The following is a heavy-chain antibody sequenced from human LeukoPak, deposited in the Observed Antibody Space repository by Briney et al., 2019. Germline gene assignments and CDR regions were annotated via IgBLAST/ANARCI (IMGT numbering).Heavy chain of an antibody. CDR3: ARDRVKYYYDSSGYTEDY. J-gene: IGHJ4*02. Sequence: ASVKVSCKASGYTFTGYYMHWVRQAPGQGLEWMGWINPNSGGTNYAQKFQGRVTMTRDTSISTAYMELSRLRSDDTAVYYCARDRVKYYYDSSGYTEDYWGQGTLVTVSS. V-gene: IGHV1-2*02. CDR2: INPNSGGT. D-gene: IGHD3-22*01. CDR1: GYTFTGYY.